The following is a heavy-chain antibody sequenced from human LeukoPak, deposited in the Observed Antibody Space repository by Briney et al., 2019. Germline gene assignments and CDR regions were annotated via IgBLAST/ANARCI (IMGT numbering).Heavy chain of an antibody. V-gene: IGHV3-30-3*01. Sequence: GRSLRLSCAASGFTFSSYAMHWVRQAPGKGLEWVAVISYDGSNKYYADSVKGRFTISRDNSKNTLYLQMNSLRAEDTAVYYCASPSRPVDYWGQGTLVTVSS. CDR3: ASPSRPVDY. D-gene: IGHD2-2*01. J-gene: IGHJ4*02. CDR2: ISYDGSNK. CDR1: GFTFSSYA.